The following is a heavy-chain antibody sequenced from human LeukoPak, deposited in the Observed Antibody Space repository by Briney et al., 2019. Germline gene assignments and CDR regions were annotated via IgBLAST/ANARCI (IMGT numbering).Heavy chain of an antibody. CDR2: IRPGGDGP. Sequence: ASVKVSCKASGNSLNNYHMHWVRQAPGQGLEWLGIIRPGGDGPSYAQKFQGRVTMTRDMSTSTVYMELGSLTSDDTAVYYCGRDPTYRNYFDSWGQGTLVTVSS. J-gene: IGHJ4*02. V-gene: IGHV1-46*02. CDR1: GNSLNNYH. D-gene: IGHD1-1*01. CDR3: GRDPTYRNYFDS.